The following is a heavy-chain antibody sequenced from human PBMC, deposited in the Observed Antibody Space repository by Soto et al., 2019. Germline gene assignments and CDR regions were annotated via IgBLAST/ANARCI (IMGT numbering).Heavy chain of an antibody. D-gene: IGHD2-21*02. V-gene: IGHV3-30*03. Sequence: PGGSLRLSCEVSGLAFNSSGMHWVRQAPGKGLEWVGVISYDGTKTFYGDTVRGRFTISRDNSKNRLSPHMNSLSTEDTGVYYCATKARVTNYFSYGMDVWGHVTTVTVSS. J-gene: IGHJ6*02. CDR2: ISYDGTKT. CDR1: GLAFNSSG. CDR3: ATKARVTNYFSYGMDV.